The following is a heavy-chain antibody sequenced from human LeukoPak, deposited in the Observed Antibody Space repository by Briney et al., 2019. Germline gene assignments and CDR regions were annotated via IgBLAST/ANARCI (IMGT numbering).Heavy chain of an antibody. CDR2: ISSSSSYI. CDR1: GFTFSRYS. CDR3: AREVRSSGLY. Sequence: GGSLRLSCAASGFTFSRYSMNWVRQAPGKGLEWVSSISSSSSYIYYADSVKGRFTIPRDNAKNSLYLQMNSLRAEDTAVYYCAREVRSSGLYWGQGTLVTVSS. V-gene: IGHV3-21*01. D-gene: IGHD6-19*01. J-gene: IGHJ4*02.